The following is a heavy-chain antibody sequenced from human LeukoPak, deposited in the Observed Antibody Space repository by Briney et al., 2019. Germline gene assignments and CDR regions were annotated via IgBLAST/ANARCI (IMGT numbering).Heavy chain of an antibody. CDR3: AKDPDSSGYQSYFDY. V-gene: IGHV3-23*01. Sequence: GGSLRLSCAASGFTFSSYAMSWVRQAPGKGLEWVSAISGSGGSTYYADSVKGRFTISRDNSKSTLYLQMNSLRAEDTAVYYCAKDPDSSGYQSYFDYWGQGTLVTVSS. J-gene: IGHJ4*02. CDR1: GFTFSSYA. CDR2: ISGSGGST. D-gene: IGHD3-22*01.